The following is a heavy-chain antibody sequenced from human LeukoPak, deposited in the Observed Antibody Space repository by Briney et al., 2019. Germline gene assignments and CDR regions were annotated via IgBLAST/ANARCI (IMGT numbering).Heavy chain of an antibody. CDR3: ARGGPAARLITFGGVTDY. CDR1: GYTFTGNY. J-gene: IGHJ4*02. V-gene: IGHV1-2*02. D-gene: IGHD3-16*01. Sequence: ASVKVSCKASGYTFTGNYMHWVRQAPGQGLEWMGWINPNSGGTNYAQKFQDRVTVTRDTSISTAYMELSRLRSDDTAVYYCARGGPAARLITFGGVTDYWGQGTLVTVSS. CDR2: INPNSGGT.